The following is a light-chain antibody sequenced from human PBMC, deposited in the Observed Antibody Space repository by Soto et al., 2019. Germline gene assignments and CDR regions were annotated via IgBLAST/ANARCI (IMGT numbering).Light chain of an antibody. J-gene: IGLJ3*02. CDR2: GNS. Sequence: QTVVTQPPSVSGAPGQRVTISCTGSSSNIGAPYDVHWYQQFPGTAPRVIIYGNSNRPSGVPDRFSGSKSGTSASLAITGLQAEDEADYYCQSYDSSLRGSVFGGGTQLTVL. CDR3: QSYDSSLRGSV. V-gene: IGLV1-40*01. CDR1: SSNIGAPYD.